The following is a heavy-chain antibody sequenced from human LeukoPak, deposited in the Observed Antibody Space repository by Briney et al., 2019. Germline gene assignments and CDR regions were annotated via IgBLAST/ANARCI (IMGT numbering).Heavy chain of an antibody. J-gene: IGHJ5*02. V-gene: IGHV1-24*01. CDR2: FDPEDGET. CDR3: ATDDYDLRRGPFDP. D-gene: IGHD3-3*01. Sequence: ASVKVSCKASGYTFTNYGISWVRQAPGQGLEWMGGFDPEDGETIYAQKFQGRVTMTEDTSTDTAYMELSSLRSEDTAVYYCATDDYDLRRGPFDPWGQGTLVTVSS. CDR1: GYTFTNYG.